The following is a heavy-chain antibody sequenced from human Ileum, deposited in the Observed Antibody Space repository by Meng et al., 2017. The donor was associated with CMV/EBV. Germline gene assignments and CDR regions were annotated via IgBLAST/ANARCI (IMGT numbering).Heavy chain of an antibody. CDR2: IYYSGST. Sequence: SETLSLTCTVSGGSISSSSYYWGWIRQPPGKGLEWIGSIYYSGSTYYNPSLKSRVTISVDTSKNQFSLKLSSVTAADTAVYYCARHPDTHSYNWNYYYYYYGMDVWGQGTTVTVSS. CDR3: ARHPDTHSYNWNYYYYYYGMDV. J-gene: IGHJ6*02. V-gene: IGHV4-39*01. D-gene: IGHD1-7*01. CDR1: GGSISSSSYY.